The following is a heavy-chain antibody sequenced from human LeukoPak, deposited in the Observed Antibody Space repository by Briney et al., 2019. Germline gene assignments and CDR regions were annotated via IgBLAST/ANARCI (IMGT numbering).Heavy chain of an antibody. CDR2: ISAYNGNT. Sequence: GASVKVSCKASGYTFTSYGISWVRQAPGQGLEWMGWISAYNGNTNYAQKLQGRVTMTTDTSTSTAYMELRSLRSDDTAVYYCARSKFDYYDSSGYGLFDYWGQGTLVTVSS. D-gene: IGHD3-22*01. V-gene: IGHV1-18*01. CDR3: ARSKFDYYDSSGYGLFDY. J-gene: IGHJ4*02. CDR1: GYTFTSYG.